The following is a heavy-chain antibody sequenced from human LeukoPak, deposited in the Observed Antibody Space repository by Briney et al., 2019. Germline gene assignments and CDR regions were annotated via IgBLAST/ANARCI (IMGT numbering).Heavy chain of an antibody. CDR2: ISSSGDTI. CDR3: ARDNYDSSTPYYFDD. CDR1: GFTFSTYE. D-gene: IGHD3-22*01. Sequence: GGSLRLSCAASGFTFSTYEMNWVRQAPRKGLEWVSYISSSGDTIYYADSVKGRFTISRDNAKNSLYLQMNSLRAEDTAVYYCARDNYDSSTPYYFDDWGQGTLVTVSS. J-gene: IGHJ4*02. V-gene: IGHV3-48*03.